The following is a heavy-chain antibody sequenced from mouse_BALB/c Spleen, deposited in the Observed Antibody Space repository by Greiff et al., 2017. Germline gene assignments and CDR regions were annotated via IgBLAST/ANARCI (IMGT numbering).Heavy chain of an antibody. V-gene: IGHV5-6-5*01. CDR2: ISSGGST. J-gene: IGHJ3*01. CDR1: GFTFSSYA. Sequence: EVKVVESGGGLVKPGGSLKLSCAASGFTFSSYAMSWVRQTPEKRLEWVASISSGGSTYYPDSVKGRFTISRDNARNILYLQMSSLRSEDTAMYYCARDGYDSAWFAYWGQGTLVTVSA. D-gene: IGHD2-2*01. CDR3: ARDGYDSAWFAY.